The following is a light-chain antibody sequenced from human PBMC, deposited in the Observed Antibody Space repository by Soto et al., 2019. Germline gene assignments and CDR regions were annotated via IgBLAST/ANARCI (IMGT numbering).Light chain of an antibody. J-gene: IGLJ2*01. Sequence: QSVLTQPPSVSGSPGQSVTISCTETSSDVGSYNRVSWYQQPPGTAPKLMIYEVSNRPSGVPDRFSGSKTGNTASLTISGLQAEDEADYYCSLYTSSSTVVFGGGTQLTVL. CDR1: SSDVGSYNR. CDR3: SLYTSSSTVV. V-gene: IGLV2-18*01. CDR2: EVS.